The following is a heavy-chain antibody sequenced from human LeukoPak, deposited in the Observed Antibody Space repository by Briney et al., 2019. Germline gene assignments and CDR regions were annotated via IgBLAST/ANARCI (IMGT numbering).Heavy chain of an antibody. CDR2: INSAGCT. J-gene: IGHJ4*02. D-gene: IGHD2/OR15-2a*01. Sequence: GGSLRLSCAAAGFTVSTKYMNWVRQAPGKGLEWVSLINSAGCTCYSDSVKGRFTISRDDSKNMLYLKINSLRAEDAAVYYCARSSGASMPTRDYDYWGQGTLVTVSS. CDR1: GFTVSTKY. V-gene: IGHV3-53*01. CDR3: ARSSGASMPTRDYDY.